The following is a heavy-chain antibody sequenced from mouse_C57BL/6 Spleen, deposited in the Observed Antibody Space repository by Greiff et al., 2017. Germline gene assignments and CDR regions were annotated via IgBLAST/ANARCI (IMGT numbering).Heavy chain of an antibody. CDR2: IYPGDGDT. Sequence: QVQLQQSGPELVKPGASVKISCKASGYAFSSSWMNWVKQRPGKGLEWIGRIYPGDGDTNYNGKFKGKATLTADKSSSTAYMQLSSLTSEDSAVYFCAREGDYGGIDYWGQGTTLTVSS. CDR1: GYAFSSSW. V-gene: IGHV1-82*01. CDR3: AREGDYGGIDY. D-gene: IGHD2-4*01. J-gene: IGHJ2*01.